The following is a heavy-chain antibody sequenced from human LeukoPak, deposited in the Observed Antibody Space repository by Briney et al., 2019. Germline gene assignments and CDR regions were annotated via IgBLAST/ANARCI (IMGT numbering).Heavy chain of an antibody. J-gene: IGHJ4*02. CDR3: ASVTIVGPTADY. V-gene: IGHV3-48*03. CDR1: GFTFSNYE. D-gene: IGHD1-26*01. CDR2: ISDSGSSI. Sequence: GGSLRLSCAASGFTFSNYEMNWVRQAPGKGLEWVSYISDSGSSIYYADSVKGRFTISRDNAKNSLYLQMNSLRAEDTAVYYCASVTIVGPTADYRGQGTLVTVSS.